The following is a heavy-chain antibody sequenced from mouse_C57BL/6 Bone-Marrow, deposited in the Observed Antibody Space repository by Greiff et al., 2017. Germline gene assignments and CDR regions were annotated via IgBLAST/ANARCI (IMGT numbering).Heavy chain of an antibody. J-gene: IGHJ4*01. CDR2: ISNGGGSN. CDR1: GFTFSDYY. Sequence: EVQLVESGGGLVQPGGSLKLSCAASGFTFSDYYMYWVRQTPEKRLEWVAYISNGGGSNYYPDTVKGRFTITRDNAKNTMYLQISRLKSEDTAMYYWARRALDCSGYPYYAMDYWGQGTSVTVSS. D-gene: IGHD3-2*02. V-gene: IGHV5-12*01. CDR3: ARRALDCSGYPYYAMDY.